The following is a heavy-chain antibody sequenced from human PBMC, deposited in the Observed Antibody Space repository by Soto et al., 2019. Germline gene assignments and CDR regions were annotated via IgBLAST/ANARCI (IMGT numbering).Heavy chain of an antibody. CDR3: ARGQHYDFWSGYNWFDP. J-gene: IGHJ5*02. Sequence: QGQLVQSGAEVKKPGASVKVSCKASGYTFTSHDINWVRQASGQGLEWMGWLNPNSGGTGYAQKFQGRVTLTRDTSITTAYMELTSLTSEDTAVYNCARGQHYDFWSGYNWFDPWGQGTLVTVSS. V-gene: IGHV1-8*01. CDR1: GYTFTSHD. CDR2: LNPNSGGT. D-gene: IGHD3-3*01.